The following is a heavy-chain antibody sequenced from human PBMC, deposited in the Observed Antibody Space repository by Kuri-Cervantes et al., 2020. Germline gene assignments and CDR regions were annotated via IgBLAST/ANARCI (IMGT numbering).Heavy chain of an antibody. CDR1: GFTFSSYA. J-gene: IGHJ4*02. Sequence: GESLQISCAASGFTFSSYAMHWVRQAPGKGLEWVAVISYDGSNKYYADSVEGRFTISRDNSKNTLYLQMNSLRAEDTAVYYCARDLGLDYYGSGSLVDYWGQGTLVTVSS. CDR2: ISYDGSNK. D-gene: IGHD3-10*01. CDR3: ARDLGLDYYGSGSLVDY. V-gene: IGHV3-30-3*01.